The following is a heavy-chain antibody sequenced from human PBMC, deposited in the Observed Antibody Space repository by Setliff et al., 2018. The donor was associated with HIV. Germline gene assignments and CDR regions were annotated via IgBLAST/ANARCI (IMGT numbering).Heavy chain of an antibody. CDR3: VRHTRDTSLAHYYYYIDV. V-gene: IGHV4-39*01. CDR2: VHNSGGT. Sequence: PSETLSLTCTVSGGSISTNSYYWGWIRQSPGKGLEWVGNVHNSGGTNYNPSLKSRGSISVDTSKNQFSLNVNSVTAPDTAVYYCVRHTRDTSLAHYYYYIDVWGKGTTVTVSS. J-gene: IGHJ6*03. CDR1: GGSISTNSYY. D-gene: IGHD5-18*01.